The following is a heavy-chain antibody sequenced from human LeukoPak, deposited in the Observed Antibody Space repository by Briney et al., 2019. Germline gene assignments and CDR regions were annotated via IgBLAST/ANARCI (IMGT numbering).Heavy chain of an antibody. D-gene: IGHD6-13*01. V-gene: IGHV3-21*01. CDR3: ARAYPPLRTAAAGDQ. Sequence: GGSLRLSCTASGFTFSDCDMSWVRQAPGKGLEWVSSISYRSSPIYYTDSVKGRFTISRDNAKNSLYLQMDSLRAGDTAVYYCARAYPPLRTAAAGDQWGQGTLVTVSS. J-gene: IGHJ4*02. CDR2: ISYRSSPI. CDR1: GFTFSDCD.